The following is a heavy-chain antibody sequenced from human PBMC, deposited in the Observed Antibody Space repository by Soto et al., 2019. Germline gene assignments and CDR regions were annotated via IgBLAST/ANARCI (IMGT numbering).Heavy chain of an antibody. CDR1: GFTFSSYW. D-gene: IGHD5-12*01. CDR2: IKQDGSEK. Sequence: PGGSLRLSCAASGFTFSSYWMSWVRQAPGKGLEWVANIKQDGSEKYYVDSVKGRFTISRDNAKNSLYLQMNSLRAEDTAVYYCARDARERWLQWEHLFDYWGQGTLVTVSS. CDR3: ARDARERWLQWEHLFDY. V-gene: IGHV3-7*01. J-gene: IGHJ4*02.